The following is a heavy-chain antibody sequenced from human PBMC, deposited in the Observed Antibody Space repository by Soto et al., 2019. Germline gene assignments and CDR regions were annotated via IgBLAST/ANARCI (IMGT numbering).Heavy chain of an antibody. CDR1: GYTFTSYG. Sequence: ASVKVSCKASGYTFTSYGISWVRQAPGQGLEWMGWISAYNGNTNYAQKNQGRVTTTTDISTSTAYLELRSLRSDDTAVYYCSREFPSPLRVVVVAATRWFDPWGQGTLVTVSS. CDR3: SREFPSPLRVVVVAATRWFDP. CDR2: ISAYNGNT. D-gene: IGHD2-15*01. J-gene: IGHJ5*02. V-gene: IGHV1-18*01.